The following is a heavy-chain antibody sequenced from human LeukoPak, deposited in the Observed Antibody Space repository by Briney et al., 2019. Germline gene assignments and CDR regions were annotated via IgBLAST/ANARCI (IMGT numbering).Heavy chain of an antibody. CDR3: AKDGSPYYYDSSVFDP. Sequence: SLRLSCAASGFTFDDYAMHWVRPAPGKGLEWVSGISWNSGSIGYADSVKGRFTISRDNAKNSLYLQMNSLRAEDTALYYCAKDGSPYYYDSSVFDPWGQGTLVTVSS. J-gene: IGHJ5*02. CDR2: ISWNSGSI. D-gene: IGHD3-22*01. V-gene: IGHV3-9*01. CDR1: GFTFDDYA.